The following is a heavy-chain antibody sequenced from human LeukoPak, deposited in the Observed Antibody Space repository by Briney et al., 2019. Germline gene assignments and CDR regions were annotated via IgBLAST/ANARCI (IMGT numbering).Heavy chain of an antibody. V-gene: IGHV3-20*04. D-gene: IGHD3-22*01. J-gene: IGHJ4*02. Sequence: GGSLRLSCAASGFTFDDYGMGWVRQAPGKGLEWVSGINWNGGSTGYADSVKGRFTISRDNSKNTLYLQMNSLRAEDTAVYYCANPADDSSGYAFDYWGQGTLVTVSS. CDR3: ANPADDSSGYAFDY. CDR2: INWNGGST. CDR1: GFTFDDYG.